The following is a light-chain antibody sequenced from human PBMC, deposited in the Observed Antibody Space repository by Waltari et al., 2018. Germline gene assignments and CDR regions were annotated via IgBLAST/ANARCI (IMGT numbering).Light chain of an antibody. Sequence: QSALTQPPSASGYPGQSITISCTGTSSDVGAYNFVSWYQQHPGKAPKLIIFDVRKRPSGVPDRFSGSKSGNTASLTVSGLQAEDEADYYCNSYAGGDILYVFGTGTRVTVL. V-gene: IGLV2-8*01. J-gene: IGLJ1*01. CDR3: NSYAGGDILYV. CDR1: SSDVGAYNF. CDR2: DVR.